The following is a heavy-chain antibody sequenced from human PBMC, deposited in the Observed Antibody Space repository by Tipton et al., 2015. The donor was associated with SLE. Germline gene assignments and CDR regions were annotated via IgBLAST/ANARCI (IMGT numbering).Heavy chain of an antibody. CDR1: GYSISSGYY. J-gene: IGHJ2*01. Sequence: TLSLTCTVSGYSISSGYYWGWIRQPPGKGLEWIGSIYHSGSTYYNSSLRSRVTISVDTSENQFSLKLSSVTAADTAVYYCARSSGHSFDLWGRGTLVTVSS. CDR3: ARSSGHSFDL. D-gene: IGHD3-22*01. CDR2: IYHSGST. V-gene: IGHV4-38-2*02.